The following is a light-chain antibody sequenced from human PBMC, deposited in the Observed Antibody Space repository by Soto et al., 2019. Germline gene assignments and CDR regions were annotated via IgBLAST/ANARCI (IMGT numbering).Light chain of an antibody. V-gene: IGKV3-15*01. CDR2: VAS. J-gene: IGKJ4*01. CDR1: QSVSSN. Sequence: EIVMTQSPATLSVSPGERATLSCRASQSVSSNLAWYQQKPGQTPKLLIYVASTRATGIAARFRGSGSGPECTRTIRSLQSEDFAVYYCQQYNVWPLTFGGGTKVEFK. CDR3: QQYNVWPLT.